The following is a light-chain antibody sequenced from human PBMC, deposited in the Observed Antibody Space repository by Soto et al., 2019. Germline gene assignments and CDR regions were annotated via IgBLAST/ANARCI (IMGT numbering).Light chain of an antibody. CDR1: QSVSSN. V-gene: IGKV3-15*01. CDR3: HHYLNWPRA. CDR2: GAS. J-gene: IGKJ1*01. Sequence: ETVMTQSPATLSVSPGERATLSCRASQSVSSNLAWYQQKPGQPPRLLIYGASARATGIPARFSGSGSGTAFTLVISSLQPEDFAVDYWHHYLNWPRAFGQGTKVEIK.